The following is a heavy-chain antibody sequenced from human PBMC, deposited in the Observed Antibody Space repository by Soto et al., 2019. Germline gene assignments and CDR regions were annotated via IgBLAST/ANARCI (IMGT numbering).Heavy chain of an antibody. D-gene: IGHD1-1*01. CDR3: ARWEQPLFDY. CDR2: ISSDGNHK. Sequence: QVQLVESGGGVVQPGRSLRLSCAACGFSVSAYTVHWVRQAPGKGLEWVAVISSDGNHKYYTDSVKGRFAISRDTSTNTVFLQMSSLGPEDTAVYYCARWEQPLFDYWGQGTLVTVSS. J-gene: IGHJ4*02. CDR1: GFSVSAYT. V-gene: IGHV3-30*09.